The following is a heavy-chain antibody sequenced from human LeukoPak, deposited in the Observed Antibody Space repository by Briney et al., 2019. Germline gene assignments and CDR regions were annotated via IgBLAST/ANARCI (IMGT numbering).Heavy chain of an antibody. D-gene: IGHD5-18*01. J-gene: IGHJ6*02. V-gene: IGHV1-46*01. CDR2: INPSGGST. Sequence: ASVKVSCKASGYTFTSYYMHWVRQAPGQGLEWMGIINPSGGSTSYAQKFQGRVTMTRDTSTSTVCMELSSLRSEDTAVYYCARGVGDTAMAYYYYYGMDVWGQGTTVTVSS. CDR1: GYTFTSYY. CDR3: ARGVGDTAMAYYYYYGMDV.